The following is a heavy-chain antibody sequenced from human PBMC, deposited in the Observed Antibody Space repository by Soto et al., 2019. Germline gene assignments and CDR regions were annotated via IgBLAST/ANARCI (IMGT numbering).Heavy chain of an antibody. D-gene: IGHD3-10*01. V-gene: IGHV1-3*01. CDR3: ARGVMVRGLNYYAMDV. Sequence: QVYLVQSGAEVKEPGASVNVSCKASGYTFTTYPMHWVRQAPGQRLEWMGWISAGNDNTEYSQKFQGRVTITRDTSASTAHMELSSLRSEDTAVYYCARGVMVRGLNYYAMDVWGPGTTVTVSS. J-gene: IGHJ6*02. CDR2: ISAGNDNT. CDR1: GYTFTTYP.